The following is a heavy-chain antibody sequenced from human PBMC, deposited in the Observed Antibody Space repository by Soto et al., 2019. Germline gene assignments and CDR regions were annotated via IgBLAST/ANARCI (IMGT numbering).Heavy chain of an antibody. J-gene: IGHJ4*02. CDR1: GDSISSYY. Sequence: SETLPLTCTVSGDSISSYYSSWIRQPAGKGLECIGRIYSSGTTAYIPSLKGGVVTSVCTSEIRFVLKLSSVTAADTAVYFRARVSRKAMVYYFNYWGQGTLVTVSS. V-gene: IGHV4-4*07. CDR2: IYSSGTT. D-gene: IGHD5-18*01. CDR3: ARVSRKAMVYYFNY.